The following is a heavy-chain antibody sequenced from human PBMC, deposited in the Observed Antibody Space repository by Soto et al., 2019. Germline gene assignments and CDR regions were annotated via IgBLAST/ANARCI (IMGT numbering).Heavy chain of an antibody. Sequence: QVQLVQSGAEVKMPGASVRVSCKASGYTFTTNSMHWVRQAPGKRPEWMGWINTDNGNTKYSKEIQDRVTITKDTSASTAYMELSSLRSEDTAIYYCARDSTNTWWGSWYWGPGTLVTVSS. J-gene: IGHJ4*02. D-gene: IGHD2-8*02. CDR3: ARDSTNTWWGSWY. CDR2: INTDNGNT. CDR1: GYTFTTNS. V-gene: IGHV1-3*04.